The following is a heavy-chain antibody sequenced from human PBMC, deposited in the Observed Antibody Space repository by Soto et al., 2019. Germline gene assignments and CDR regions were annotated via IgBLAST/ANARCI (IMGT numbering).Heavy chain of an antibody. CDR1: GFTFSTYA. Sequence: PGGSLRLSCAASGFTFSTYAMSWVRQAPGKGLEWVSGTGTSGSSTYYADSVKGRFTISRDNSKNTLYLQMNSLRVEDTAIYYCAMKVAANCPFDFSGQGTLVTVSS. D-gene: IGHD6-19*01. J-gene: IGHJ4*02. CDR2: TGTSGSST. CDR3: AMKVAANCPFDF. V-gene: IGHV3-23*01.